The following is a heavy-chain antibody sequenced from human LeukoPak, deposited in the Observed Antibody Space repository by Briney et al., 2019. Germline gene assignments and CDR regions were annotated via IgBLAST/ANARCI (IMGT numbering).Heavy chain of an antibody. Sequence: GGSLRLSCAASEFAFSSYNMNWVRQAPGKGLEWISYIGSSGSPTHYADSVRGRFTISRDNAKNSLYLQMNSLRDDDTALYYCARRPYSDTSGRLSDVWGQGTTVTVSS. V-gene: IGHV3-48*02. D-gene: IGHD3-22*01. CDR1: EFAFSSYN. CDR2: IGSSGSPT. CDR3: ARRPYSDTSGRLSDV. J-gene: IGHJ6*02.